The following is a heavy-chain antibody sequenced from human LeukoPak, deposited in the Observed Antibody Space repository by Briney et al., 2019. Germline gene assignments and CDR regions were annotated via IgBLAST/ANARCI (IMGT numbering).Heavy chain of an antibody. Sequence: GASVKVSCKASGYTFIAYYIHWVRQAPGQGLEWMGWISAYNGNTNYAQKLQGRVTMTTDTSTSTAYMELRSLRSDDTAVYYCARDGYSSSSEFPNWFDPWGQGTLVTVSS. CDR2: ISAYNGNT. J-gene: IGHJ5*02. D-gene: IGHD6-6*01. CDR1: GYTFIAYY. V-gene: IGHV1-18*01. CDR3: ARDGYSSSSEFPNWFDP.